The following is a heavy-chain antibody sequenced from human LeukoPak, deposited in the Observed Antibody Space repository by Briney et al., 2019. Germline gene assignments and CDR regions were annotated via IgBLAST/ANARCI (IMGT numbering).Heavy chain of an antibody. CDR2: IYHGGST. CDR1: GGSISSSNW. CDR3: ARDGWYSSSWYFGSYYYYYMDV. D-gene: IGHD6-13*01. Sequence: PSGTLSLTCAVSGGSISSSNWWSWVRQPPGKGLEWIGEIYHGGSTNYNPSLKSRVTISVDTSKNQFSLKLSSVTAADTAVYYCARDGWYSSSWYFGSYYYYYMDVWGKGTTVTISS. J-gene: IGHJ6*03. V-gene: IGHV4-4*02.